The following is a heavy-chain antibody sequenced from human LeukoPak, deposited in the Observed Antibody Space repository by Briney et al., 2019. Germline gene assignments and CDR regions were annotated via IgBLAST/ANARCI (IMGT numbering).Heavy chain of an antibody. V-gene: IGHV1-8*01. D-gene: IGHD3-3*01. Sequence: GASVKVSCKASGYTFTSYDINWVRQATGQGLEWMGWMNPNSGNTGYAQKFQGRVTMTRNTSTSTAYMELSSLRSEDTAVYYCARERTIFGVVTHYYYYGMDVWGQGTTVTVSS. CDR2: MNPNSGNT. J-gene: IGHJ6*02. CDR1: GYTFTSYD. CDR3: ARERTIFGVVTHYYYYGMDV.